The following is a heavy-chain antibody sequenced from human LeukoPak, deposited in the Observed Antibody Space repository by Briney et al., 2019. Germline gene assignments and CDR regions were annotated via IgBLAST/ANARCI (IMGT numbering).Heavy chain of an antibody. V-gene: IGHV3-30*01. CDR2: ISYDGSNK. J-gene: IGHJ4*02. Sequence: PGRSLGLSCAASGFTFSSYAMHWVRQAPGKGLEWVAVISYDGSNKYYADSVKGRFTISRDNSKNTLYLQMNSLRAEDTAVYYCARDPGEDYDSRGLDYWGQGTLVTVSS. D-gene: IGHD3-22*01. CDR3: ARDPGEDYDSRGLDY. CDR1: GFTFSSYA.